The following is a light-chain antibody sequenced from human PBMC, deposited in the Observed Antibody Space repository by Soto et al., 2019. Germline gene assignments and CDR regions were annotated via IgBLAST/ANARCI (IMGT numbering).Light chain of an antibody. CDR2: AAS. V-gene: IGKV1-6*01. CDR1: QGITNR. Sequence: AIQMTQSPSSLSASVGDRVTITCRASQGITNRLGWYQQKPGKAPKVLIYAASNLQSGVPSRFSGSGSGTDFPLTISCLQPEDFATYYCLQDYDYPWTFGQGTKGAIK. J-gene: IGKJ1*01. CDR3: LQDYDYPWT.